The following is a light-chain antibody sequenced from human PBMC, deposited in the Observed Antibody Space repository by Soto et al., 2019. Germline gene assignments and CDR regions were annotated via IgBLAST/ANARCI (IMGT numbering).Light chain of an antibody. CDR1: QSISSE. CDR3: QQGHNLPLT. V-gene: IGKV3-15*01. Sequence: EIVMTQSPATLSVSPGERATLSSRASQSISSELAWSQQKPGQPPRLLIYSASTRATGIPARFTRSGSGSEFTLTISWLQSEEFAVYYCQQGHNLPLTFGQGTRLEI. J-gene: IGKJ2*01. CDR2: SAS.